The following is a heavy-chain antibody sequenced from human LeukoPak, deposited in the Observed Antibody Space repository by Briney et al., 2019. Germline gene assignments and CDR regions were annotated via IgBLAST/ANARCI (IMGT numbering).Heavy chain of an antibody. J-gene: IGHJ3*02. CDR1: GGTFSSYA. CDR2: IIPILGIA. V-gene: IGHV1-69*04. Sequence: SVKVSCKASGGTFSSYATSWVRQAPGQGLEWMGRIIPILGIANYAQKFQGRVTITADKSTSTAYMELSSLRSEDTAVYYCARSVDGSGLDAFDIWGQGTMVTVSS. D-gene: IGHD3-10*01. CDR3: ARSVDGSGLDAFDI.